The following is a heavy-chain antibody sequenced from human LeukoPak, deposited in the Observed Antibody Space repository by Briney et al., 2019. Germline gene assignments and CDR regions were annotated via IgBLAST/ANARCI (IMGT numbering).Heavy chain of an antibody. Sequence: GASVKVSRKASGYTFISYYMHWVRQAPGQGLEWMGIINPSGGSTSYAQKFQGRVTMTRDTSTSTVYMELSSLRSEDTAVYYCARFCSGGSCLSYWGQGTLVTVSS. CDR1: GYTFISYY. D-gene: IGHD2-15*01. J-gene: IGHJ4*02. CDR3: ARFCSGGSCLSY. V-gene: IGHV1-46*01. CDR2: INPSGGST.